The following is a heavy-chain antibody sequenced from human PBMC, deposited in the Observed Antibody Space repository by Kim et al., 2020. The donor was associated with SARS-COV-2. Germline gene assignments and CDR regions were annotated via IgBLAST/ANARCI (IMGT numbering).Heavy chain of an antibody. CDR2: IYPGDSDT. J-gene: IGHJ5*02. CDR1: GYSFTSYW. V-gene: IGHV5-51*01. Sequence: GESLKISCKGSGYSFTSYWIGWVRQMPGKGLEWMGIIYPGDSDTRYSPSFQGQVTISADKSISTAYLQWSSLKASDTAMYYCARQTLGRKGYCSGGSCYSSSLRFDPWGQGTLVTVSS. CDR3: ARQTLGRKGYCSGGSCYSSSLRFDP. D-gene: IGHD2-15*01.